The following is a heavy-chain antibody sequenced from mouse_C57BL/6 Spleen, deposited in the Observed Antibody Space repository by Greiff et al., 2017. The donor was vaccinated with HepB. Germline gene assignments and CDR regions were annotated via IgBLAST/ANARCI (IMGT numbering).Heavy chain of an antibody. D-gene: IGHD2-4*01. J-gene: IGHJ3*01. V-gene: IGHV7-3*01. CDR3: TYDYDGGFAY. CDR2: IRNKANGYTT. Sequence: EVQVVESGGGLVQPGGSLSLSCAASGFTFTDYYMSWVRQPPGKALEWLGFIRNKANGYTTEYSASVKGRFTISRDNSQSILYLQMNALRAEDSATYYCTYDYDGGFAYWGQGTLVTVSA. CDR1: GFTFTDYY.